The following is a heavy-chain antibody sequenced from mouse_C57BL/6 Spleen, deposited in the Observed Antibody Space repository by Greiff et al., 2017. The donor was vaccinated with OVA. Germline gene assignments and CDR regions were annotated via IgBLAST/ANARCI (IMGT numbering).Heavy chain of an antibody. CDR3: ARLHPLYYAMDY. J-gene: IGHJ4*01. CDR1: GYTFTDYH. V-gene: IGHV1-18*01. D-gene: IGHD2-12*01. Sequence: DVKLQESGPELVKPGASVKIPCKASGYTFTDYHMDWVKQSHGKSLEWIGDINPNNGGTIYNQKFKGKATLTVDKSSSTASMELRSLTSEDTAVYYCARLHPLYYAMDYWGKGPSVTVAS. CDR2: INPNNGGT.